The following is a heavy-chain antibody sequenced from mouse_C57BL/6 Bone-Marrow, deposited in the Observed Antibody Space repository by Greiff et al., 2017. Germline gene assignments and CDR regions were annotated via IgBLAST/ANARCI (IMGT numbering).Heavy chain of an antibody. V-gene: IGHV1-50*01. D-gene: IGHD3-2*02. CDR1: GYTFTTYW. CDR2: IDHSDRYT. J-gene: IGHJ3*01. Sequence: VQLKQPGAELVKPGASVKLSCKASGYTFTTYWLQWLKQRPGQGLVGIGEIDHSDRYTNYNPKFQGKVTLTVDTSSRNAYMQLSSLTSEDSAVYYCAPLDSSGYVMVYWGKGTLVTVSA. CDR3: APLDSSGYVMVY.